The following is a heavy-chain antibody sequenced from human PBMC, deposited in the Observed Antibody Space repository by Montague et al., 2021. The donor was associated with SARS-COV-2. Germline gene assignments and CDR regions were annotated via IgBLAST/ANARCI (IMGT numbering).Heavy chain of an antibody. CDR2: ISYDGSNK. Sequence: SLRLSCAASGFTFSSYAMHWVRQAPGKGLEWVAVISYDGSNKYYADSVKGRSTISRDNSKNTLYLQMNSLRAEDTAVYYCARSAWGGYRDAFDIWGQGTMVTVSS. CDR1: GFTFSSYA. V-gene: IGHV3-30-3*01. J-gene: IGHJ3*02. CDR3: ARSAWGGYRDAFDI. D-gene: IGHD3-16*01.